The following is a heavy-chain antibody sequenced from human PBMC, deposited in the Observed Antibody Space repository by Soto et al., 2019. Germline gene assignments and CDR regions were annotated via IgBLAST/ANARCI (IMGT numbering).Heavy chain of an antibody. CDR1: GFTFSTSA. Sequence: GSLTLFCAASGFTFSTSAMSWVRQAPGKGLEWVSATDDSGRSTYYADSVKGRFTISRDNSKNTVSLQMNSLRAEDTAVYYCAKIQQWTVFDFWAQGALVTVSS. J-gene: IGHJ4*02. CDR3: AKIQQWTVFDF. D-gene: IGHD6-19*01. V-gene: IGHV3-23*01. CDR2: TDDSGRST.